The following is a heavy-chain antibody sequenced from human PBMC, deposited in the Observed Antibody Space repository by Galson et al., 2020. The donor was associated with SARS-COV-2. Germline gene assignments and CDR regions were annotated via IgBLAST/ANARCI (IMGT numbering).Heavy chain of an antibody. CDR2: IYHSGST. V-gene: IGHV4-38-2*02. CDR3: ARDLGYCSSTSCYRYYYGMDV. CDR1: GYSISSGYY. D-gene: IGHD2-2*02. J-gene: IGHJ6*02. Sequence: PSETLSLTCAVSGYSISSGYYWGWIRQPPGKGLEWIGSIYHSGSTYYNPSLKSRVTISVDTSKNQFSLKLSSVTAADTAVYYCARDLGYCSSTSCYRYYYGMDVWGQGTTVTVSS.